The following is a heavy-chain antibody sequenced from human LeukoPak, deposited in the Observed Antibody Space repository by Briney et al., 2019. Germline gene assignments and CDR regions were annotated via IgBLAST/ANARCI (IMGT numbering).Heavy chain of an antibody. CDR1: GFTFSSYG. CDR3: AKDPTHYRVWDYYETIGLSY. V-gene: IGHV3-30*02. D-gene: IGHD3-22*01. Sequence: GGSLRLSCAASGFTFSSYGMHWVRQAPGKGLEWVAFIRYDGSNKYYADSVKGRFTISRDNSKNTLNLQMNSLRAEDTAVYYCAKDPTHYRVWDYYETIGLSYWGQGTLVTVSS. J-gene: IGHJ4*02. CDR2: IRYDGSNK.